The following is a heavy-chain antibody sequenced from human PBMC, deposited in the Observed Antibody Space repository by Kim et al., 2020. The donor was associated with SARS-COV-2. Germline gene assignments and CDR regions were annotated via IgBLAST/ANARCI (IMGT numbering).Heavy chain of an antibody. D-gene: IGHD5-18*01. Sequence: ASVKVSCKASGYNFTSYAMNWVRQAPGQGLEWMGWINTNTGNPTYAQGFTGRFVFSLDTSVSTAYLQISSLKAEDTAVYYCARGLHRGYSYAHDAFDIWGQGTMVTVSS. CDR3: ARGLHRGYSYAHDAFDI. CDR1: GYNFTSYA. J-gene: IGHJ3*02. V-gene: IGHV7-4-1*02. CDR2: INTNTGNP.